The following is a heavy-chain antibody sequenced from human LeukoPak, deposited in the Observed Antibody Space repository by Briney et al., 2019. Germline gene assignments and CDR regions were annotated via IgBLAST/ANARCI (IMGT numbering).Heavy chain of an antibody. V-gene: IGHV3-66*01. Sequence: GGSLRLSCAASGFTVSNNYMSWVRQAPGKGLEWVSVIYSGGNTYYADSVKGRFTISRDNSNNTLYLEMNSHRLDDTAVYFCAKGRQWHDNWGEGTLVIVSS. CDR2: IYSGGNT. J-gene: IGHJ4*02. D-gene: IGHD6-19*01. CDR3: AKGRQWHDN. CDR1: GFTVSNNY.